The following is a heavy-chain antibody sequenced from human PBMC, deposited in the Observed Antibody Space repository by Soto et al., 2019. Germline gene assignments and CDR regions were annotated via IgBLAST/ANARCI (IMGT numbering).Heavy chain of an antibody. CDR1: GGSITSSSHY. Sequence: PSETLSLTCTVSGGSITSSSHYWGWIRQPPGKGLECIGNIYYDGNTYYNPSLTSRVTISLDTSKNQFPLRLNSVTAADTAGYYWARSTITPPLFMYPFDYGGQGTLVTVSS. V-gene: IGHV4-39*01. CDR2: IYYDGNT. D-gene: IGHD3-3*01. CDR3: ARSTITPPLFMYPFDY. J-gene: IGHJ4*02.